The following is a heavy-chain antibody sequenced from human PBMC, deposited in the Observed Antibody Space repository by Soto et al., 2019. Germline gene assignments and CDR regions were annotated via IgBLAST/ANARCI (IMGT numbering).Heavy chain of an antibody. Sequence: SETLSLTCTVSGDSISTSTYYWGWIRQPPGKGLEWIGSIFNSGSAYYNPSLKSRVTISVDTSKNHFSLTLTSVTAADTAVYYCARHVLWQHIHTPWAIDYWGQGALVTVSS. CDR3: ARHVLWQHIHTPWAIDY. CDR1: GDSISTSTYY. D-gene: IGHD6-13*01. J-gene: IGHJ4*02. V-gene: IGHV4-39*01. CDR2: IFNSGSA.